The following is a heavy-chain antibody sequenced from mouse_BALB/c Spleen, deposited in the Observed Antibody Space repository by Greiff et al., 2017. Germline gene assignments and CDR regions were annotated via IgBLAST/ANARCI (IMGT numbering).Heavy chain of an antibody. J-gene: IGHJ1*01. Sequence: EVKLMESGGGLVQPGGSRKLSCAASGFTFSSFGMHWVRQAPEKGLEWVAYISSGSSTIYYADTVKGRFTISRDNPKNTLFLQMTSLRSEDTAMYYCARGTGSYWYFDVWGAGTTVTVSS. CDR3: ARGTGSYWYFDV. D-gene: IGHD4-1*01. V-gene: IGHV5-17*02. CDR1: GFTFSSFG. CDR2: ISSGSSTI.